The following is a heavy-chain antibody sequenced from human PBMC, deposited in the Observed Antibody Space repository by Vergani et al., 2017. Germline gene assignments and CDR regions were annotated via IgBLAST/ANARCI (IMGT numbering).Heavy chain of an antibody. CDR3: VGLPRGAWGFDL. D-gene: IGHD7-27*01. CDR1: GFTFSNSA. CDR2: ISGHGDRT. Sequence: EVHLLESGGGQVEAGGSLRLSCVASGFTFSNSAMSWVRQTSGKGLEWVSAISGHGDRTYYADSVKGRFTISRDNSKNTVYLQMNGLRVEDTAVYYCVGLPRGAWGFDLWGRGTLVTVSS. J-gene: IGHJ2*01. V-gene: IGHV3-23*01.